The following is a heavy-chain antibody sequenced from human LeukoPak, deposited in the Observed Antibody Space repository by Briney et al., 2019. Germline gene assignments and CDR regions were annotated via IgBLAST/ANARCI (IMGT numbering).Heavy chain of an antibody. V-gene: IGHV1-46*01. CDR2: INPSGGST. CDR3: AREFVVTAIDY. CDR1: GYTFTSYY. Sequence: ASVKVSCKASGYTFTSYYMHWVRQAPGQGLEWMGIINPSGGSTSYAQKFQGRVTMTRDMSTSTVYMELSSLRSEDTAVYYCAREFVVTAIDYWGQGTLVTVSS. J-gene: IGHJ4*02. D-gene: IGHD2-21*02.